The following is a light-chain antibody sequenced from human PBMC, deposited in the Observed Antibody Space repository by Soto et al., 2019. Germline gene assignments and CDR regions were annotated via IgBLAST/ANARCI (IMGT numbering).Light chain of an antibody. CDR1: SSDVGGYKY. Sequence: QSALTQPASVSGSTGQSITISCTGTSSDVGGYKYVSWYQQHPGKAPKLMIYEVTNRPSGVSNRFSGSKSGNTASLTISGLQADAEAHYYCCSYSSSRDVFFGVGTQLTVL. CDR3: CSYSSSRDVF. CDR2: EVT. V-gene: IGLV2-14*01. J-gene: IGLJ7*01.